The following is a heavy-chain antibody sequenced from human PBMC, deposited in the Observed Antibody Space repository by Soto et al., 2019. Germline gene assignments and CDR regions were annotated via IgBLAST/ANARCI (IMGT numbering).Heavy chain of an antibody. CDR2: IYPGDSDT. V-gene: IGHV5-51*01. CDR3: ARIYGDYVVSDYYYMDV. Sequence: PGESLKISCKGSGYSFTSYWIGWVRQMPGKGLEWMGIIYPGDSDTRYSPSFQGQVTISADKSISTAYLQWSSLKASDTAMYYCARIYGDYVVSDYYYMDVWGKGTTVTVSS. CDR1: GYSFTSYW. D-gene: IGHD4-17*01. J-gene: IGHJ6*03.